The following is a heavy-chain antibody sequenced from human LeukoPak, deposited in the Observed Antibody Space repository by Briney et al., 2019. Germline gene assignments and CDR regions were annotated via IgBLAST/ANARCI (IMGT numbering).Heavy chain of an antibody. CDR1: GFTFSSYS. CDR2: ISSRSSYI. V-gene: IGHV3-21*01. Sequence: GGSLRPSCAASGFTFSSYSMNWVRQAPGKGLEWVSSISSRSSYIYYADSVKGRFTISRDNAKNSLYMQMNSLRDDDTAVYYCARDYYDSKGQRADYWGQGTLVTVSS. D-gene: IGHD3-22*01. J-gene: IGHJ4*02. CDR3: ARDYYDSKGQRADY.